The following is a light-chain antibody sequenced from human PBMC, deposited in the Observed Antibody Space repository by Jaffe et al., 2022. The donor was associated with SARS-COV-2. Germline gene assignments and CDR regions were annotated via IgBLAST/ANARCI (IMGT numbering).Light chain of an antibody. Sequence: EIVLTQSPGILSLSPGERATLSCRASEAISSRYLAWYQQKPGRAPTLLIYGASSRATGIPDRFSGRGYGTDFTLTISTLEPEDFAVYYCHQYEKTPRTFGQGTKVEI. CDR3: HQYEKTPRT. J-gene: IGKJ1*01. CDR1: EAISSRY. CDR2: GAS. V-gene: IGKV3-20*01.